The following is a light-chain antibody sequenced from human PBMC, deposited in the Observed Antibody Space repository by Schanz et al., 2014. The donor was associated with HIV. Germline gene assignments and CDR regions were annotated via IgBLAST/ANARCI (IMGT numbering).Light chain of an antibody. CDR3: QQYYSTPLT. V-gene: IGKV3-11*01. J-gene: IGKJ4*01. CDR2: DAS. CDR1: QTISRY. Sequence: EVVLTQSPVTLSLSPGERATLSCKASQTISRYLAWYQQKPGQAPRLLIYDASNRATGIPARFSGSGSGTDFTLTISNLEPEDVAVYYCQQYYSTPLTFGGGTKVQIK.